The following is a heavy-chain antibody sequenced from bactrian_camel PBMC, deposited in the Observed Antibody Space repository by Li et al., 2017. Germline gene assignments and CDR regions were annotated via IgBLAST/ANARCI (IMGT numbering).Heavy chain of an antibody. Sequence: VQLVESGGGSVQAGGSLKLTCTASGRTDRSYSWGWLRQDPGKEREGVACIEDNGRTRYADSVEGRFTISKDNAKNTLFLQMDSLKPEDSGMYYCTAEPYCTPLRGSIFFPTDYNYSGQGTQVTVS. CDR1: GRTDRSYS. CDR3: TAEPYCTPLRGSIFFPTDYNY. D-gene: IGHD1*01. J-gene: IGHJ4*01. CDR2: IEDNGRT. V-gene: IGHV3S53*01.